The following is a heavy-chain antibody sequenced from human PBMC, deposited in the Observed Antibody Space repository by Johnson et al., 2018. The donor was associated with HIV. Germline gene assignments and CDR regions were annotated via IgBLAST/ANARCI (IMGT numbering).Heavy chain of an antibody. D-gene: IGHD2-21*01. Sequence: VQLVESGGGVVQPGRSLRLSCAASGFTFDDYDMSWVRQAPGKGLEWVAFIRYDGSSKNCAKSVKGRFTISRDNPWNTLYLQMNNLTSEDTGAYYCAKSIVVVLVGDNDDAFDMWGLGTMVTVSS. J-gene: IGHJ3*02. V-gene: IGHV3-30*02. CDR3: AKSIVVVLVGDNDDAFDM. CDR2: IRYDGSSK. CDR1: GFTFDDYD.